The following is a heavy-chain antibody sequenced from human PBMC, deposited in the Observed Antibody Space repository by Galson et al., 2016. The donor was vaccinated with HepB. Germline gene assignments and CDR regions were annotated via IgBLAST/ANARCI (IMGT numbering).Heavy chain of an antibody. CDR1: GFTVSNKY. CDR3: AVEAGTAVAGPEFHYYYGMDV. D-gene: IGHD6-19*01. V-gene: IGHV3-53*01. J-gene: IGHJ6*02. CDR2: IYSGGTT. Sequence: SLRLSCAASGFTVSNKYMSWVRQAPGKGLEWLSVIYSGGTTYYADSVTGRFTIPRDNSMNTRYLQMNSLRVEDTAVYYCAVEAGTAVAGPEFHYYYGMDVWGQGTTVTVSS.